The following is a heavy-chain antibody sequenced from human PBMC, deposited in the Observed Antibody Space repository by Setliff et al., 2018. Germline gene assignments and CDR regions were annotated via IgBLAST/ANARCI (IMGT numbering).Heavy chain of an antibody. Sequence: LRLSCAASGFSFTGYYMSWVRQAPGKGLEWVSLLDNDGSTYYSDSVKGRFTISRGTSKDTLYLQMSSLRTEDTAVYYFRLWFGELLRDYWGQGTLVTVSS. V-gene: IGHV3-53*01. D-gene: IGHD3-10*01. CDR2: LDNDGST. J-gene: IGHJ4*02. CDR3: RLWFGELLRDY. CDR1: GFSFTGYY.